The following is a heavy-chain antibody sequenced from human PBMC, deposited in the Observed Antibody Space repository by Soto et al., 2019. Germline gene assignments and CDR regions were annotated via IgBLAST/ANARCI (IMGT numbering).Heavy chain of an antibody. J-gene: IGHJ1*01. CDR2: ISRNDNTA. CDR1: GFTFSDYY. Sequence: QVQLVESGGGLVKPGGSLSLSCAASGFTFSDYYMSWIRQAPGKGLECISYISRNDNTAYYADSVKGRFTISRDNAKNSLYLQMNSLRADDTAVYYCARGHEYFHPWGQGTLVTVSS. V-gene: IGHV3-11*01. CDR3: ARGHEYFHP.